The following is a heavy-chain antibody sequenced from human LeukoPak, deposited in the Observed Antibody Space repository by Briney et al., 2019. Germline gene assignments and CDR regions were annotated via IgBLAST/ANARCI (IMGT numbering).Heavy chain of an antibody. V-gene: IGHV3-23*01. Sequence: GGSLRLSCVGSGFTFRSHAMSWVRQAPEKGLEFVSGIYENGGTTYYADSVKGRFTISRDNSKNMLYLQMDSLRAEDTAVYYCVKRPTVYLGDTVDIWGQGTMVTVSS. CDR2: IYENGGTT. D-gene: IGHD2-8*01. CDR1: GFTFRSHA. CDR3: VKRPTVYLGDTVDI. J-gene: IGHJ3*02.